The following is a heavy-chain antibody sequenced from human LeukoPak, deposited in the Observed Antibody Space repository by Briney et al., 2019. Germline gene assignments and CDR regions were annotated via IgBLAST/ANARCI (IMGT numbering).Heavy chain of an antibody. V-gene: IGHV3-23*01. D-gene: IGHD5-12*01. CDR1: GFTFSSYG. Sequence: GGSLRLSCAASGFTFSSYGLSWVRQAPGKGLEWVSAISGSDGYTYYADSVKGRFTISRDNSKNTLYLQMNSLRAEDTAVYYCAKRTPYIAATDRGQGTLVTISS. CDR3: AKRTPYIAATD. J-gene: IGHJ4*02. CDR2: ISGSDGYT.